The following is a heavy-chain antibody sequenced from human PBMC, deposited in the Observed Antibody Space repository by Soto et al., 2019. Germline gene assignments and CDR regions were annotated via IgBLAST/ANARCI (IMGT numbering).Heavy chain of an antibody. Sequence: QVQLVQSGAEVKKPGSSVKVSCKASGGTFSSYTISWVRQAPGQGLEWMGRIIPILGIANYAQKFQGRVTITADKSTSTAYMELSSLRSEDTDVYYCARDLIAAAARYYGMDVWGQGTTVTVSS. CDR1: GGTFSSYT. D-gene: IGHD6-13*01. J-gene: IGHJ6*01. V-gene: IGHV1-69*08. CDR3: ARDLIAAAARYYGMDV. CDR2: IIPILGIA.